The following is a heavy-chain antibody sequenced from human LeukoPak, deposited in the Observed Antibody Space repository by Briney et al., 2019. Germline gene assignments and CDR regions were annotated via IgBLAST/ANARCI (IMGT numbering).Heavy chain of an antibody. CDR2: INPTGGST. J-gene: IGHJ4*02. CDR3: ARAAARRFDY. Sequence: ASVKVSCKASGYTFPSYFMHWVRQAPGQGLEWMGIINPTGGSTTYAQKFQGRVTMTRDTSTSTVYMELSSLRSDDTAVYYCARAAARRFDYWGQGTLVTVSS. D-gene: IGHD6-6*01. V-gene: IGHV1-46*01. CDR1: GYTFPSYF.